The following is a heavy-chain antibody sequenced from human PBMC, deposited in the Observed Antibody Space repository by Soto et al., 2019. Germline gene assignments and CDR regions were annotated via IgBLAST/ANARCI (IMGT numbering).Heavy chain of an antibody. CDR3: ARFQSSSSSNGNYYYYYGMDV. J-gene: IGHJ6*02. D-gene: IGHD6-6*01. V-gene: IGHV3-21*01. CDR2: ISSSSSYI. Sequence: GGSLRLSCAASGFTFSSYSMNWVRQAPGKRLERVSSISSSSSYIYYADSVKGRFTISRDNAKNSLYLQMNSLRAEDTAVYYCARFQSSSSSNGNYYYYYGMDVWGQGTTVTVSS. CDR1: GFTFSSYS.